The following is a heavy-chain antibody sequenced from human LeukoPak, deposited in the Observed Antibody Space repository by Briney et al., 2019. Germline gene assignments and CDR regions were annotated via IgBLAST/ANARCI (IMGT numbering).Heavy chain of an antibody. V-gene: IGHV3-48*02. J-gene: IGHJ4*02. CDR3: ARGSGSRSWRIDY. Sequence: GGSLRLSCAASGFTLSDYSVNWVRQAPGKGLEWVSYISGSSSTIYYADSVKGRFTISRDNAKNSLYLQMNSLRDEDTAMYYCARGSGSRSWRIDYWGQGTLVTVSS. D-gene: IGHD6-13*01. CDR2: ISGSSSTI. CDR1: GFTLSDYS.